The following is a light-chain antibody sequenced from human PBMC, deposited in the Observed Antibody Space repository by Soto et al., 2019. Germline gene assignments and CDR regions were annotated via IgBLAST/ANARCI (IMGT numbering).Light chain of an antibody. CDR2: GAS. Sequence: EIVFTKSPGTLSLSPGERATLSCRASQSVGSSHLAWYQQKPGQAPRLLIYGASSRATGIPDRFSGSGSGTDFTLTISRLEPEDFAVYYCQQYGSSLWTFGQGTKVDIK. CDR1: QSVGSSH. CDR3: QQYGSSLWT. V-gene: IGKV3-20*01. J-gene: IGKJ1*01.